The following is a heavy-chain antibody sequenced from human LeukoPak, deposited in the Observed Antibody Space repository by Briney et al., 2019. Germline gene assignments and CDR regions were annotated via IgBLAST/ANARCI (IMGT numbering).Heavy chain of an antibody. CDR2: ITYSSSTI. CDR1: ELTFSSYS. J-gene: IGHJ4*02. V-gene: IGHV3-48*02. CDR3: ARGMYSSGCYNFDY. D-gene: IGHD6-19*01. Sequence: GGSLRLSCAASELTFSSYSMNWVRQAPGKGLEWVSYITYSSSTIYYADSVKGRFTISRDNGKNSLYLQMNSLREEDTAVYYCARGMYSSGCYNFDYWGQGALVTVSS.